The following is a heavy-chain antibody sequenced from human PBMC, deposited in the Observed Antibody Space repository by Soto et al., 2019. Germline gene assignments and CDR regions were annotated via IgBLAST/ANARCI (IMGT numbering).Heavy chain of an antibody. D-gene: IGHD5-12*01. V-gene: IGHV1-46*01. J-gene: IGHJ4*02. CDR1: GYTFSNYW. CDR2: IKSSVGTT. CDR3: ARSAYEASLDY. Sequence: QVQLVQSGAEVKKPGASVKVSCTASGYTFSNYWINWVRQAPGQGLEWMGVIKSSVGTTTYAQKFRGRVTMTRDTSTTTVYMEVTSLRSEDTAVYYCARSAYEASLDYWGQGTLVTVSS.